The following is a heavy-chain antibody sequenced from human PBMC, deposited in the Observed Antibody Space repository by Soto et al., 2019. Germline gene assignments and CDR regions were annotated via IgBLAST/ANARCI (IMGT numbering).Heavy chain of an antibody. V-gene: IGHV1-69*13. CDR2: IIPIFGTA. D-gene: IGHD4-17*01. Sequence: VKVSCKASGYTYISYSMHWVRQAPGQGLEWMGGIIPIFGTANYAQKFQGRVTITADKSTSTAYMELSSLRSEDTAVYYCARAFKSVAVTTIYYGMDVWGQGTTVTVSS. CDR1: GYTYISYS. CDR3: ARAFKSVAVTTIYYGMDV. J-gene: IGHJ6*02.